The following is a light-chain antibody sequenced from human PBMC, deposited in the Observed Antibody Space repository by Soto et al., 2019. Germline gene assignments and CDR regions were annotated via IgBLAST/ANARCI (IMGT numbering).Light chain of an antibody. J-gene: IGLJ2*01. Sequence: QSALTQPRSVSGSPGQSVTISCTGTSSDVGGYNYVSWYQQHPGKAPKLMIYDVSKRPSGVPDRFSGSKSGNTASLTISGLQAEDEADYYCCSYAGSYTQGVVFGGGTKVTVL. CDR3: CSYAGSYTQGVV. V-gene: IGLV2-11*01. CDR2: DVS. CDR1: SSDVGGYNY.